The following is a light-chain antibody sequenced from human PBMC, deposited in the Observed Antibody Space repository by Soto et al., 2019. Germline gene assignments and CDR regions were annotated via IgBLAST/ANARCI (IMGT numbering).Light chain of an antibody. CDR1: QSISSW. J-gene: IGKJ1*01. CDR3: QHYNTYPWT. V-gene: IGKV1-5*03. Sequence: DIQMTQSPSILSASVVYRVTVTCRASQSISSWLAWYQQKPAKAPNLLIYKASHLENGVPSRFSGSGSGTEFTLTISSLQPGDFATYYCQHYNTYPWTFGQGTKVDIK. CDR2: KAS.